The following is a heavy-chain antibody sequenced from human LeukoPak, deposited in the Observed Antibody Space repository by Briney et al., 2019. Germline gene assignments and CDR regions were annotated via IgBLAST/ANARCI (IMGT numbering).Heavy chain of an antibody. V-gene: IGHV4-30-2*01. Sequence: NASETLSLTCAVSGGSISSGGYSWSWIRQPPGKGLEWIGYIYHSGSTYYNPSLKSRVTISVDRSKNQFSLKLSSVTAADTAVYYCARGQLGNINPYFDYWGQGTLVTVSS. D-gene: IGHD6-6*01. CDR3: ARGQLGNINPYFDY. J-gene: IGHJ4*02. CDR2: IYHSGST. CDR1: GGSISSGGYS.